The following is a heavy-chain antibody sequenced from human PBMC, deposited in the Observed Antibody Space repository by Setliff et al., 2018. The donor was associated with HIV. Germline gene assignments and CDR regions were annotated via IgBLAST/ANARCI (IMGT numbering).Heavy chain of an antibody. CDR1: GGSIRSGNW. V-gene: IGHV4-4*02. CDR2: IYHSGST. CDR3: ARPYYDSSDYSWVDAFDI. Sequence: SSETLSLTCAVSGGSIRSGNWWTWVRQSPGKGLEWIGEIYHSGSTNYSPSLKSRVTISLDKSKNQFSLKLSSVTAADTAVYYCARPYYDSSDYSWVDAFDIWGQGTMVTVSS. D-gene: IGHD3-22*01. J-gene: IGHJ3*02.